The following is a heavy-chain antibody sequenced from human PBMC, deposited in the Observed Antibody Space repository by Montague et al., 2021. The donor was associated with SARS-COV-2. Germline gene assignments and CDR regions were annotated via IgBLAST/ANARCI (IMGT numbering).Heavy chain of an antibody. V-gene: IGHV4-34*01. CDR1: GGSFNDYY. CDR2: ITHSGSI. CDR3: ARGQVTAFAISIVFPAAGSLDS. J-gene: IGHJ3*01. Sequence: SETLSLTCAVYGGSFNDYYWTWVRQPPGKGLEWIGEITHSGSIKYNPSLQNRVTMSVDKSKNQFSLKLTSVTAADTATYYCARGQVTAFAISIVFPAAGSLDSWGRGTTVTVSS. D-gene: IGHD3-3*02.